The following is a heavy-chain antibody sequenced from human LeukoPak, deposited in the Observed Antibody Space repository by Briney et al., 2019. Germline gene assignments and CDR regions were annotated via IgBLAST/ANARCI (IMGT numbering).Heavy chain of an antibody. Sequence: PSETLSLTCAVSGYSISSGYYWGWIRQPPGKGLEWIGSIYHSGSTYYNPSLKSRVTISVDTSKNQFPLKLSSVTAADTAVHYCARKELGDYWGQGSLVTVCS. CDR3: ARKELGDY. J-gene: IGHJ4*02. CDR2: IYHSGST. V-gene: IGHV4-38-2*01. D-gene: IGHD3-10*01. CDR1: GYSISSGYY.